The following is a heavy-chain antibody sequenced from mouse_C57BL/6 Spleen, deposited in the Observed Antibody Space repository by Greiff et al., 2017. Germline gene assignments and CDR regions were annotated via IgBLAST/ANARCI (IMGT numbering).Heavy chain of an antibody. J-gene: IGHJ4*01. CDR1: GYTFTSYW. D-gene: IGHD4-1*02. Sequence: QVQLQQSGAELVRPGSSVKLSCKASGYTFTSYWMHWVKQRPIQGLEWIGNIDPSDSETHYNQKFKDKATLTVDKSSSTAYMQLSSLTSEDSAVYYCVSTGNYAMGYWGQGTSVTVSS. CDR2: IDPSDSET. CDR3: VSTGNYAMGY. V-gene: IGHV1-52*01.